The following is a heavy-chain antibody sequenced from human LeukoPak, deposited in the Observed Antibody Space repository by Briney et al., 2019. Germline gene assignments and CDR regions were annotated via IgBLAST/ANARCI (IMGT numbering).Heavy chain of an antibody. CDR3: AKDSPSVTATPHDY. D-gene: IGHD2-21*02. V-gene: IGHV3-23*01. J-gene: IGHJ4*02. Sequence: GGSLRLSCAASGFTFSDYAMSWVRQAPGKGLDWVSTISSYGGSTYYADPVKGRFTISRDNSKNTLYLQMNSLRAEDTAVYFCAKDSPSVTATPHDYWGQGALVTVSS. CDR2: ISSYGGST. CDR1: GFTFSDYA.